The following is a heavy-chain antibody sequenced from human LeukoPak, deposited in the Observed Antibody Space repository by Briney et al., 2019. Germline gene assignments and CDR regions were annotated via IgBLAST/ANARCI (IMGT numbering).Heavy chain of an antibody. V-gene: IGHV3-33*08. CDR1: GFTFSSYG. Sequence: GRSLRLSCAASGFTFSSYGMHWVRQAPGKGLEWVAVIWYDGSNKYYADSVKGRFTISRDNSKNTLYLQMNSLRAEDTAVYYCARDSGMIGWFDPWGQGTLVTVSS. D-gene: IGHD3-10*01. CDR3: ARDSGMIGWFDP. CDR2: IWYDGSNK. J-gene: IGHJ5*02.